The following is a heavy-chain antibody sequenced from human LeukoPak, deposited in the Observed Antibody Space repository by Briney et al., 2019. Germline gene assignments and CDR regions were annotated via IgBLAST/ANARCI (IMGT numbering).Heavy chain of an antibody. V-gene: IGHV4-4*02. CDR2: IYHSGSI. CDR3: ARGLPYSSGWYGY. CDR1: GGSISSSNW. D-gene: IGHD6-19*01. Sequence: SGTLSLTCAVSGGSISSSNWWSWVRQPPGKGLEWIGEIYHSGSINYNPSLKSRVTISVDKSKNQFSLKLSSVTAADTAVYYCARGLPYSSGWYGYWGQGTLVTVSS. J-gene: IGHJ4*02.